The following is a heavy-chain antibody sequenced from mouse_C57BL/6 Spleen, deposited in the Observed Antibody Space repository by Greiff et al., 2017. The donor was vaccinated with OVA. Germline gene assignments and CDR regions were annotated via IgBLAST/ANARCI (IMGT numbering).Heavy chain of an antibody. D-gene: IGHD2-1*01. CDR2: IDPSDSYT. CDR1: GYTFTSYW. J-gene: IGHJ2*01. CDR3: ARWNLYYGNYGYFDY. Sequence: QVQLQQPGAELVRPGTSVKLSCKASGYTFTSYWMHWVKQRPGQGLEWIGVIDPSDSYTNYNQKFKGKATLTVDTSSSTAYMQLSSLTSEDSAVYYCARWNLYYGNYGYFDYWGQGTTLTVSS. V-gene: IGHV1-59*01.